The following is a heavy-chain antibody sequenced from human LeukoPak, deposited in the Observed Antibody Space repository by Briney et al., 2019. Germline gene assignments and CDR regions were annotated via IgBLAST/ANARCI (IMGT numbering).Heavy chain of an antibody. J-gene: IGHJ4*02. D-gene: IGHD4-23*01. CDR1: GGSVSGYY. CDR3: ARERDGGNSLDY. CDR2: IYYSGST. Sequence: SETLSLTCTVSGGSVSGYYWSWIRQPPGKGLEWIGYIYYSGSTNCNPSLKSRATISVDTSKSQFSLKLSSVTAADTAVYYCARERDGGNSLDYWGQGTLVTVSS. V-gene: IGHV4-59*02.